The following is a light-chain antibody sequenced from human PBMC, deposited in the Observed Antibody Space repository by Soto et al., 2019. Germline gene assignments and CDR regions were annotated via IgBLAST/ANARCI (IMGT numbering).Light chain of an antibody. CDR1: QGISSY. CDR3: LQHNSYPLT. V-gene: IGKV1-9*01. CDR2: AAS. J-gene: IGKJ4*01. Sequence: IQLTQSPSSLSASVGDRVTITCRASQGISSYLVWYQQKPGKAPKLLIYAASTLQSGVPSRFSGSGSGTDFTLTISSLHPEDFATYYCLQHNSYPLTFGGGTKVEIK.